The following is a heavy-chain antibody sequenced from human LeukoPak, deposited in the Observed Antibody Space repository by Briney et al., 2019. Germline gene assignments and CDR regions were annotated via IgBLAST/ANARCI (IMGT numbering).Heavy chain of an antibody. D-gene: IGHD2-2*01. J-gene: IGHJ6*02. CDR3: ARFSSTPSYYYGMDV. CDR1: GYSFTSYW. Sequence: PGESLKISCKGSGYSFTSYWISWVRQMPGKGLEWMGRIDPSDSYTNYSPSFQGHVTISADKSISTAYLQWSSLKASDTAMYYCARFSSTPSYYYGMDVWGQGTTVTVSS. CDR2: IDPSDSYT. V-gene: IGHV5-10-1*01.